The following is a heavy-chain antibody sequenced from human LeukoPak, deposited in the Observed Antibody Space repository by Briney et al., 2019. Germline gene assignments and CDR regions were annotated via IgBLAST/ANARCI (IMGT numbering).Heavy chain of an antibody. D-gene: IGHD3-22*01. V-gene: IGHV4-4*07. J-gene: IGHJ4*02. CDR3: ARQSKDSSGYYYDRPLDY. Sequence: PSETLSLTCTVSGGSISSYYWSWIRQPAGKGLEWIGRIYTSGSTNYNPSLKSRVTMSVDTSKNQFSLKLSSVTAADTAVYYCARQSKDSSGYYYDRPLDYWGQGTLVTVSS. CDR1: GGSISSYY. CDR2: IYTSGST.